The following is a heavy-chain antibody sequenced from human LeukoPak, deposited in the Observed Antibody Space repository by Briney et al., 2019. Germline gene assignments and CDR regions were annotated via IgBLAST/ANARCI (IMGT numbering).Heavy chain of an antibody. Sequence: SETLSLTCTVSGGPISSGSYYWRWIRQPAGKGLEWIGRIYTSGSTNYNPSLKSRVTISVDTSKNQFSLKLSSVTAADTAVYYCARVDPIAALDYWGQGTLVTVSS. D-gene: IGHD6-6*01. J-gene: IGHJ4*02. CDR2: IYTSGST. CDR3: ARVDPIAALDY. V-gene: IGHV4-61*02. CDR1: GGPISSGSYY.